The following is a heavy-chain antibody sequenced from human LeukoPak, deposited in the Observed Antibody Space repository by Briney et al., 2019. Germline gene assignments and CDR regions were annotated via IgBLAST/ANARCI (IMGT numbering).Heavy chain of an antibody. J-gene: IGHJ4*02. V-gene: IGHV3-30-3*01. CDR2: ISYDGSNK. CDR1: GFTFSSYA. Sequence: PGRSLRLSCAASGFTFSSYAMHWVRQAPGKGLEWVAVISYDGSNKYYADSVKGRFTISRDNSKNTLYLQMNSLRAEDTAVYYCARRGLGEWFDYWGQGTLVTVSS. D-gene: IGHD3-10*01. CDR3: ARRGLGEWFDY.